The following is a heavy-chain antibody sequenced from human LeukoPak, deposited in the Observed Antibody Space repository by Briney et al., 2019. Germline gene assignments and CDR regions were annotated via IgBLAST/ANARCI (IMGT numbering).Heavy chain of an antibody. CDR3: AKEPRHCGGDCFSLLDS. D-gene: IGHD2-21*02. CDR1: GFTFSSYS. CDR2: ISGSAGRT. Sequence: GGSLRLSCAASGFTFSSYSMSWVRQAPGKGLEWVSLISGSAGRTYYADSAKGRFTISRDNSKNTLYLQMSSLRAEDTAVYYCAKEPRHCGGDCFSLLDSWGQGTLVTVSS. J-gene: IGHJ4*02. V-gene: IGHV3-23*01.